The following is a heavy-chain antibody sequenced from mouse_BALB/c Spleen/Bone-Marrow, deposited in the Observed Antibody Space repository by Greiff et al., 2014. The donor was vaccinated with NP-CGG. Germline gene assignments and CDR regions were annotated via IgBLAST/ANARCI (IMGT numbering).Heavy chain of an antibody. Sequence: QVQLKHSGAELLKPGTSVKLSCKASGYTFTRYWMHWVKQRPGQGLEWIGELNPSNGHTNYNGKFKNKATVTVDKSSSTAYMQLSSLTSEDSAVYYCARMITTRGSDYWGQGTTLTVSS. J-gene: IGHJ2*01. CDR2: LNPSNGHT. D-gene: IGHD2-4*01. V-gene: IGHV1S81*02. CDR3: ARMITTRGSDY. CDR1: GYTFTRYW.